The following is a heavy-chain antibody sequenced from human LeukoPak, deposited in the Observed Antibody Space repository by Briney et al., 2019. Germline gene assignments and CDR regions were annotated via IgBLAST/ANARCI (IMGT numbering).Heavy chain of an antibody. CDR1: GYTLTELS. Sequence: ASVKVSCKVSGYTLTELSMHWVRQAPGKGLEWMGGFDPEDGETIYAQKFQGRVTMTEDTSTDTAYMELSSLRSEDTAVYYCATYSGGAAAETLFGDYGGQGTLVTVSS. J-gene: IGHJ4*02. V-gene: IGHV1-24*01. CDR3: ATYSGGAAAETLFGDY. CDR2: FDPEDGET. D-gene: IGHD3-3*01.